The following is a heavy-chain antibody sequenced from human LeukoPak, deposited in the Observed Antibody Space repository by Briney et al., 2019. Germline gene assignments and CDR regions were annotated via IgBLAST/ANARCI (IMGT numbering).Heavy chain of an antibody. D-gene: IGHD3-3*01. CDR1: GGTFSSYA. V-gene: IGHV1-69*05. J-gene: IGHJ2*01. CDR2: IIPIFGTA. CDR3: ARSGSAYYTYWYFDL. Sequence: ASVKVSCKASGGTFSSYAISWVRQAPGQGLEWMGGIIPIFGTANYAQKFQGRVTITTDESTSTAYMELSSLRSEDTAVYYCARSGSAYYTYWYFDLWGRGTLVTVSS.